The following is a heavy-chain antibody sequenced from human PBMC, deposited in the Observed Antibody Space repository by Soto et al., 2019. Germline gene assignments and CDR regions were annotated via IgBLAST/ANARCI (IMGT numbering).Heavy chain of an antibody. CDR2: IVVGSGNT. CDR1: GFTFTSSA. CDR3: AAVGYYPSSAYSYGRAFDI. Sequence: SVKVSCKASGFTFTSSAVQWVRQARGQRLEWIGWIVVGSGNTNYAQKFQERVTITRDMSTSTAYMELSSLRSEDTAVYYCAAVGYYPSSAYSYGRAFDIWGQGTMVTVSS. J-gene: IGHJ3*02. V-gene: IGHV1-58*01. D-gene: IGHD3-22*01.